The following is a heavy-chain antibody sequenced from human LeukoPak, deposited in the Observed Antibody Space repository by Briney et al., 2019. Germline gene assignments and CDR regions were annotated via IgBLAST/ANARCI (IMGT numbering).Heavy chain of an antibody. V-gene: IGHV3-7*01. Sequence: GGSLRLSCEASGFTLSTYWMNWFRQVPGKGLDWVANINPDGSGKRYVDSVKGRFTIARDNADNSLSLQMDSLRAEDTAVYYCASWGAGGNSWGQGTLVTVSS. CDR2: INPDGSGK. CDR3: ASWGAGGNS. J-gene: IGHJ4*02. CDR1: GFTLSTYW. D-gene: IGHD3-16*01.